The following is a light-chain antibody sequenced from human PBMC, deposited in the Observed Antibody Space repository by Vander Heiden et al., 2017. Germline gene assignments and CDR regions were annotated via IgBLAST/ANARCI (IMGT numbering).Light chain of an antibody. J-gene: IGKJ1*01. CDR1: QSVSSY. V-gene: IGKV3-11*01. CDR3: QQRSNGKWT. Sequence: EIVLTQSPATLSLSPGERATLSCRASQSVSSYLAWYQQKPGQAPRLLIDDASNRATGIPARVSGRGSGTDFTLTSSSLEPEDGAVYYCQQRSNGKWTFGQGTKVEIK. CDR2: DAS.